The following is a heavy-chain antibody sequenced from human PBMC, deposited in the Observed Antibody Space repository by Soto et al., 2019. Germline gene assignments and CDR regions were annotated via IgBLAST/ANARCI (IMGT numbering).Heavy chain of an antibody. D-gene: IGHD3-16*02. Sequence: SSETLSLTCAVYGGSFSGYYWSWIRQPPGKGLEWIGEINHSGSTNYNPSLKSRVTISVDTSKNQFSLKLSSVTAADTAVYYCARGLYDYIWGSYPDWGQGTLVTVSS. CDR2: INHSGST. CDR3: ARGLYDYIWGSYPD. J-gene: IGHJ4*02. CDR1: GGSFSGYY. V-gene: IGHV4-34*01.